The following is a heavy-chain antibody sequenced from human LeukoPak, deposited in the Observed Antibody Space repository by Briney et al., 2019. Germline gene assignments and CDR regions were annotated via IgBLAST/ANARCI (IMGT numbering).Heavy chain of an antibody. Sequence: GGSLRLSCAASGFTLSSYDMSWVRQTPGEGLEWVALISRSGGTTYYADSVKGRFTISRDNSKNTLYLQMNSLRAEDTAEYYCAKRGGTESFYYYYYMDVWGKGTTVTVSS. CDR3: AKRGGTESFYYYYYMDV. CDR1: GFTLSSYD. D-gene: IGHD2-15*01. J-gene: IGHJ6*03. CDR2: ISRSGGTT. V-gene: IGHV3-23*01.